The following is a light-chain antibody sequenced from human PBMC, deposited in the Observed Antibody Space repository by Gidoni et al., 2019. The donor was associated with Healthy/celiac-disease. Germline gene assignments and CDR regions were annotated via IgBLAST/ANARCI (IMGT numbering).Light chain of an antibody. Sequence: DFVMTQSPLSLPVTPGEPASISCRSSQSLLHSNGYNYLYWYLQKPGQSPQLLIYLGSNRASGVPDRFSGSGSGRDFTLKISRVEAEDVGVYYCMQALQTPFTFGPGTKVDIK. CDR1: QSLLHSNGYNY. J-gene: IGKJ3*01. CDR2: LGS. CDR3: MQALQTPFT. V-gene: IGKV2-28*01.